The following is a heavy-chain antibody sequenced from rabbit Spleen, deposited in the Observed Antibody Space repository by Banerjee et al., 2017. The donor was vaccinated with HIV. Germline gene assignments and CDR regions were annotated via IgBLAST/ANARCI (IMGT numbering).Heavy chain of an antibody. CDR1: GFSFSSGYY. D-gene: IGHD4-1*01. CDR3: ARETSSGWGVLLYYFSL. CDR2: IYTGSSGST. Sequence: QSLEESGGDLVKPGASLTLTCTASGFSFSSGYYMCWVRQAPGKGLECGACIYTGSSGSTYYANWAKGRFTVSKTSSTTVTLQMTSLTAADTATYFCARETSSGWGVLLYYFSLWGPGTLVTVS. V-gene: IGHV1S40*01. J-gene: IGHJ4*01.